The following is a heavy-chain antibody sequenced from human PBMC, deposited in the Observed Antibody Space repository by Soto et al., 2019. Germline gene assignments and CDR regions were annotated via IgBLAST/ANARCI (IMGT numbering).Heavy chain of an antibody. CDR3: ARAPPGNIVVVVAATRGWFDP. V-gene: IGHV4-34*01. Sequence: QVQLQQWGAGLLKTSETLSLTCAVYGGSFSGYYWSWIRQPPGKGLEWIGEINHSGSTNYNPSLKSRVTISVDTSKNQFSLKLSSVTAADTAVYYCARAPPGNIVVVVAATRGWFDPWGQGTLVAVSS. CDR1: GGSFSGYY. J-gene: IGHJ5*02. CDR2: INHSGST. D-gene: IGHD2-15*01.